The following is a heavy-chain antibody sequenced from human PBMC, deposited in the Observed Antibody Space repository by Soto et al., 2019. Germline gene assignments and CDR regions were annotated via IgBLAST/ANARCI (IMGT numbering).Heavy chain of an antibody. Sequence: NWVRQTPERGLEWIGYIYYSGSTYYNPSLKSRVTISVDTSKNQFSLKLSSVTAADTAVYYCARERPDGARLDPWGQGTLVTVSS. CDR2: IYYSGST. J-gene: IGHJ5*02. D-gene: IGHD6-6*01. V-gene: IGHV4-30-4*01. CDR3: ARERPDGARLDP.